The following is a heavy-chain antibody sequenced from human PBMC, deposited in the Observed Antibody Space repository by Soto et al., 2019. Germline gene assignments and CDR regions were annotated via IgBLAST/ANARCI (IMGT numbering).Heavy chain of an antibody. CDR1: GFTFSNAW. CDR2: IKSKTDDGTT. D-gene: IGHD1-26*01. Sequence: EVQLVESGGGLVKPGGSLRLSCAASGFTFSNAWMSWVRQAPGKVLEWVGRIKSKTDDGTTDYAAPVKGRFTISRDDSENTLYLQMNSLKTEDTAVYYCTTIRLTWGYWGQGTLVTVSS. CDR3: TTIRLTWGY. V-gene: IGHV3-15*01. J-gene: IGHJ4*02.